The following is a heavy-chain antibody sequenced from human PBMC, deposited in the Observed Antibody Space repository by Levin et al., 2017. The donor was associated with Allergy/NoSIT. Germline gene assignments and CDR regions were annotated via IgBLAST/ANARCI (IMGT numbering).Heavy chain of an antibody. Sequence: SETLSLTCTVSGGSISSYYWSWIRQPPGKGLEWIGYIYNSGSTNYNPSLKSRVTISVDTSKNQFSLKLNSVTAADTAVYYCARTVDCSGGSCYHSSWFDPWGQGTLFTVSS. CDR3: ARTVDCSGGSCYHSSWFDP. CDR1: GGSISSYY. J-gene: IGHJ5*02. D-gene: IGHD2-15*01. CDR2: IYNSGST. V-gene: IGHV4-59*08.